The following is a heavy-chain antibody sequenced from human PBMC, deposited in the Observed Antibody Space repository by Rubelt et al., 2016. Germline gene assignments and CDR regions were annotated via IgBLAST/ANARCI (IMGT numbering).Heavy chain of an antibody. CDR1: GGSITTYY. V-gene: IGHV4-59*01. Sequence: QVQLQESGPGLVKPSETLSLTCSVSGGSITTYYWSWLRQPPGKGLEWIGYIYHSGSTNTSPSLNSRVTISLDTSKNQFSRNLRSVTAADTAVYYCATTTDGRFGGLDNWGQGTLVTVSS. J-gene: IGHJ4*02. D-gene: IGHD3-16*01. CDR3: ATTTDGRFGGLDN. CDR2: IYHSGST.